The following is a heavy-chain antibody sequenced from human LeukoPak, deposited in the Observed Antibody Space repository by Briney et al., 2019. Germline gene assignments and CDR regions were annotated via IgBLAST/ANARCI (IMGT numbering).Heavy chain of an antibody. CDR3: ARPAAGTAPYFDY. V-gene: IGHV5-10-1*01. CDR2: IDPSDSYT. CDR1: GYRFTSYW. D-gene: IGHD6-19*01. J-gene: IGHJ4*02. Sequence: KTGESLKISCKGSGYRFTSYWITWVRQMPGKGLEWMGRIDPSDSYTNYSPSFQGHVTISVDKSITTAYLQWSSLKASDAAMYFCARPAAGTAPYFDYWGQGTLVTVSS.